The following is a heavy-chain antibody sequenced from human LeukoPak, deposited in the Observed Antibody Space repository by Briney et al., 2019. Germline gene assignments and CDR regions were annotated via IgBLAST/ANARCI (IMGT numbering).Heavy chain of an antibody. V-gene: IGHV4-30-2*01. CDR1: GGSISSGGYS. CDR3: ASMVGSGISYFDY. Sequence: SETLSLTCAVSGGSISSGGYSWSWVRQPPGKGLEWIGYIYHSGSTYYNPSLKSRVTISVDRSKNQFSLKLSSVTAADTAVYYCASMVGSGISYFDYWGQGTLVTVSS. CDR2: IYHSGST. J-gene: IGHJ4*02. D-gene: IGHD3-10*01.